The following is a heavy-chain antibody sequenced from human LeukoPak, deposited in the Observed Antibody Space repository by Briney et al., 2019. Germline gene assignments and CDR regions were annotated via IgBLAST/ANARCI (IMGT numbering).Heavy chain of an antibody. CDR1: GGSFSGYY. J-gene: IGHJ5*02. D-gene: IGHD1-7*01. CDR3: ARRTRYNWFDP. V-gene: IGHV4-34*01. CDR2: INHSGST. Sequence: SETLSLTCAVYGGSFSGYYWSWIRQPPGKGLEWIGEINHSGSTNYNPSLKSRVTISVDTSKNQFSLKLSSVTAADTAVYYCARRTRYNWFDPWGQGTLVTVSS.